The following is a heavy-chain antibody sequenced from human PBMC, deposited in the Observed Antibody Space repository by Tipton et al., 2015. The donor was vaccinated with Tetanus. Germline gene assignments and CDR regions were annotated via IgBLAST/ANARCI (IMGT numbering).Heavy chain of an antibody. CDR3: ARVKGTYNHYGLDV. Sequence: TLSLTCTVSGGSFSLYYWNWVRQSPGKGLEWIGEISHSGSSSYSPSLKSRVTISVDTSKSQFSLRLRSVAAADTAVYYCARVKGTYNHYGLDVWGQGTTVTVAS. D-gene: IGHD3-10*01. V-gene: IGHV4-34*01. CDR2: ISHSGSS. CDR1: GGSFSLYY. J-gene: IGHJ6*02.